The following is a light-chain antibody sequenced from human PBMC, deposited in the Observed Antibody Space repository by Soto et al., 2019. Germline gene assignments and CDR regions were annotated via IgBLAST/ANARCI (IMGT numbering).Light chain of an antibody. J-gene: IGKJ1*01. Sequence: DMVMTQSPATLSVSPGERATLSCRASQSVSSNLAWYQQKRGQAPRLLMYGASTRATGIPVRFSGSGSGTEFTLIISSLQSEDFAVYYCQQYNDWPRTFGQGTKVEIK. CDR2: GAS. V-gene: IGKV3-15*01. CDR1: QSVSSN. CDR3: QQYNDWPRT.